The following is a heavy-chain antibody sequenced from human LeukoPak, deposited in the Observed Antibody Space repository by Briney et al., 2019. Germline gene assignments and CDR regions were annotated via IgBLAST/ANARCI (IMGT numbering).Heavy chain of an antibody. Sequence: GSLRLSRAASGFTFSSYALSWVRQAPGKGLAWVSAISGSGGSTYYADSVKGRFTITRDNSKNTLYLQMNSLRAEDTAVYYCAKDPYGSGSYYKGSYYFDYWGQGTLVTVSS. V-gene: IGHV3-23*01. CDR3: AKDPYGSGSYYKGSYYFDY. D-gene: IGHD3-10*01. CDR2: ISGSGGST. J-gene: IGHJ4*02. CDR1: GFTFSSYA.